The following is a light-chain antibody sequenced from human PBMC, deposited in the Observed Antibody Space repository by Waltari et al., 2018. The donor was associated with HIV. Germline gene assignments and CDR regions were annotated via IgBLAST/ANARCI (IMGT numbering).Light chain of an antibody. J-gene: IGLJ2*01. CDR1: SSNIGSNT. Sequence: QSVLTQPPSASGTPGQRVTISCSGSSSNIGSNTENWYQQLPGTAPKLLIYSNNQRPSGVPDRFSGSKSGTSASLAISGLQSEVEADYYCAAGDDSLNGPGVVFGGGTKLTVL. CDR3: AAGDDSLNGPGVV. CDR2: SNN. V-gene: IGLV1-44*01.